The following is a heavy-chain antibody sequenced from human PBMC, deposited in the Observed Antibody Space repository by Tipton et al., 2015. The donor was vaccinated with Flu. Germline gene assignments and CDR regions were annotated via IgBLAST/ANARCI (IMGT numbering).Heavy chain of an antibody. CDR3: ARDPSSGSYYDDGY. Sequence: QLVQSGAEVKKPGASVKVSYKASGYTFTGYYMHWVRQAPGQGLEWMGRFNPNSGGANYAQKFQGRVTMTRDTSISTAYMKLSRLRSDDTAVYYCARDPSSGSYYDDGYWGQGTLVTVST. J-gene: IGHJ4*02. CDR1: GYTFTGYY. D-gene: IGHD1-26*01. V-gene: IGHV1-2*06. CDR2: FNPNSGGA.